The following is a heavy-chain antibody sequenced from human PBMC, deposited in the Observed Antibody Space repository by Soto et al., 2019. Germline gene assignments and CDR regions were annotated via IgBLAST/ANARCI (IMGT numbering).Heavy chain of an antibody. D-gene: IGHD2-15*01. CDR1: GGSISSGGYY. CDR3: ARRMQNYYTMGV. J-gene: IGHJ6*02. Sequence: PSETLSLTCTVSGGSISSGGYYWSWIRQHPGKGLEWIGYVSYRGSAYYSPSLKSRVTISVDTSKNQFSLKVNSVTAADTAVYYCARRMQNYYTMGVWDQGTTVTVSS. V-gene: IGHV4-31*03. CDR2: VSYRGSA.